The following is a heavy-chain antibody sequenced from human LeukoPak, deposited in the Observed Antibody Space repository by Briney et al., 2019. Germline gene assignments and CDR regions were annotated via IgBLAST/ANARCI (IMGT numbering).Heavy chain of an antibody. D-gene: IGHD3-10*01. CDR1: GGSISSSSYY. Sequence: SETLSLTCTVSGGSISSSSYYWGWIRQPPGKGLEWIGSIYYSGSTYYNPSLKSRVTISVDTSKNQFSLKLSSVTAADTAVYYCARLPLSLWFGELLLISGFDYWGQGTLVTVSS. V-gene: IGHV4-39*01. CDR2: IYYSGST. CDR3: ARLPLSLWFGELLLISGFDY. J-gene: IGHJ4*02.